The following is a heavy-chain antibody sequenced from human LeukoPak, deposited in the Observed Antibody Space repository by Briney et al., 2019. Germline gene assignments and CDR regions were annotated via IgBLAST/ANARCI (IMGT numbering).Heavy chain of an antibody. CDR1: GFTFSSYS. CDR3: ARDPGDYYYDSSGYFGY. CDR2: ISSSSSYI. D-gene: IGHD3-22*01. Sequence: PGGSLRLSCAASGFTFSSYSMNWVRQAPGKGLEWVSSISSSSSYIYYADSVKGRFTISRDNAKDSLYLQMNSLRAEDTAVYYCARDPGDYYYDSSGYFGYWGQGTLVTVSS. J-gene: IGHJ4*02. V-gene: IGHV3-21*01.